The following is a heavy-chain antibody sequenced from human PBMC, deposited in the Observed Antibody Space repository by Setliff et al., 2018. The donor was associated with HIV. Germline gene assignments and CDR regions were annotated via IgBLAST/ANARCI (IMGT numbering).Heavy chain of an antibody. J-gene: IGHJ4*02. CDR3: ATEGPPPRTSDFEY. CDR1: GYTFTDYY. V-gene: IGHV1-69-2*01. D-gene: IGHD1-1*01. CDR2: VEPQHGET. Sequence: GASVKVSCKASGYTFTDYYMHWVQQAPGKGLEWMGRVEPQHGETIFAGKFQGRVTMTADTSTDTAYMELSSVRSEDTAVYYCATEGPPPRTSDFEYWGQGTLVTVSS.